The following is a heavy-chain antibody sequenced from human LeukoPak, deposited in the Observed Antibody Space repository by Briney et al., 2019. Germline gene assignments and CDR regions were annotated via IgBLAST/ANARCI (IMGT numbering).Heavy chain of an antibody. D-gene: IGHD5-12*01. V-gene: IGHV1-8*02. CDR1: GYTFTSYD. CDR2: MNPNSGNT. J-gene: IGHJ4*02. Sequence: ASVNVSCKASGYTFTSYDINWVRQATGQGLEWMGGMNPNSGNTGYAQKFRGRVTMTRNTSISTAYMELSSLRSEDTAVYYWARGRGYSGYQTTPTDYWGQGTLVTVSS. CDR3: ARGRGYSGYQTTPTDY.